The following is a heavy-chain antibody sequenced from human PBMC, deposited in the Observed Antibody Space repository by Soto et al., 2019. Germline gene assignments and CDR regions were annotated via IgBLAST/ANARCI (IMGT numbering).Heavy chain of an antibody. Sequence: GGSLRLSCAASGFTVSSNYMSWVRQAPGKGLEWVSVISGSGGSTYYADSVKGRFTISRDNSEKTLYLHMSSLRAEDTALYYCAKDRLIGGATPRFDPWGQGTLVTVSS. CDR2: ISGSGGST. CDR3: AKDRLIGGATPRFDP. J-gene: IGHJ5*02. CDR1: GFTVSSNY. V-gene: IGHV3-23*01. D-gene: IGHD1-26*01.